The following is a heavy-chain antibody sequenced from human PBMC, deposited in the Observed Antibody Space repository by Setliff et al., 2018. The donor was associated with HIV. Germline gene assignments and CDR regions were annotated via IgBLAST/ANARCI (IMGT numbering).Heavy chain of an antibody. J-gene: IGHJ4*02. CDR1: GFTFSPYA. V-gene: IGHV3-33*01. Sequence: GGSLRLSCATSGFTFSPYAIHWVRQAPGMGLEWVAMIWADEITKFYADSVRGRFTISRDNAKNSLYLQMNSLRAEDTAVYYCARAGVYYDSSGYCIDYWGQGTLVTVSS. CDR2: IWADEITK. CDR3: ARAGVYYDSSGYCIDY. D-gene: IGHD3-22*01.